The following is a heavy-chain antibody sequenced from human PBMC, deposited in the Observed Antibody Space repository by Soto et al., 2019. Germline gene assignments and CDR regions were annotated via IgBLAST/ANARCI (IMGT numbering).Heavy chain of an antibody. J-gene: IGHJ5*02. V-gene: IGHV3-74*01. CDR3: GREVSSDDKSHSRGWFDP. Sequence: EVQLVESGGGLVQPGGSLRLSCATSGFTFSPYWMHWVRQAPGMGLMWVSRINHDGSDTIYADSVRGRFIVSRDNAQNTVYLPTNSLTVEDTAVYYCGREVSSDDKSHSRGWFDPWGHGALVTVSS. CDR1: GFTFSPYW. D-gene: IGHD2-2*01. CDR2: INHDGSDT.